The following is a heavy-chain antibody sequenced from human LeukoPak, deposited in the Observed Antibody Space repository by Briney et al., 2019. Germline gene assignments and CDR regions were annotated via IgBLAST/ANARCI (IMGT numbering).Heavy chain of an antibody. CDR2: INHSGST. J-gene: IGHJ4*02. Sequence: SETLSLTCAVYGGSFSGYYWSWIRQPPGKGLEWIGEINHSGSTNYNPSLKSRVTISVDTSKNQFSLKLSSVTAADTAVYYCARRSGLHYYDSSGYYKFGYWGQGTLVTVSA. CDR1: GGSFSGYY. CDR3: ARRSGLHYYDSSGYYKFGY. V-gene: IGHV4-34*01. D-gene: IGHD3-22*01.